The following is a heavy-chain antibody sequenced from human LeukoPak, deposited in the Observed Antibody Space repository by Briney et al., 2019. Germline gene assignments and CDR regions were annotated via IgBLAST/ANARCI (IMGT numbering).Heavy chain of an antibody. Sequence: SETLSLTCTVSGGSISSSSYYWGWIRQPPGKGLEWIGSIYYSGSTYYNPSLKSRVTISVDTSKNQFSLKLSSVTAADTAVYYCAREGGYDRFDYWGQGTLVTVSS. V-gene: IGHV4-39*07. J-gene: IGHJ4*02. D-gene: IGHD5-12*01. CDR3: AREGGYDRFDY. CDR2: IYYSGST. CDR1: GGSISSSSYY.